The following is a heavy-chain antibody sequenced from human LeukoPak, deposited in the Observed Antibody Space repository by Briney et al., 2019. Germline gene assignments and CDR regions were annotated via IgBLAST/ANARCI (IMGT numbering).Heavy chain of an antibody. Sequence: GESLKISCKGSGYSFTSYWIGWVRQLPGKGLEWMGIIYPGDSDTRYSPSFQGQVTISADKSISTAYLQWSSLKASDTAMYYCAITDYYDSSGYYLDAFDIWGQGTMVTVSS. D-gene: IGHD3-22*01. CDR2: IYPGDSDT. CDR3: AITDYYDSSGYYLDAFDI. V-gene: IGHV5-51*01. J-gene: IGHJ3*02. CDR1: GYSFTSYW.